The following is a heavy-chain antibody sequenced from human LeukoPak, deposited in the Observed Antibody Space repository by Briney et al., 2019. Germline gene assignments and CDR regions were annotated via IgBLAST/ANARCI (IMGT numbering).Heavy chain of an antibody. V-gene: IGHV3-30*18. Sequence: PGRCLRLSCAASGFTFSSYGMHWVRQAPGKGLEWVAVISYDGSNKYYADSVKGRFTISRDNSKNTLYLQMNSLRAEDTAVYYCANLFSGNAFDIWGQGTMVTVSS. J-gene: IGHJ3*02. D-gene: IGHD6-19*01. CDR3: ANLFSGNAFDI. CDR2: ISYDGSNK. CDR1: GFTFSSYG.